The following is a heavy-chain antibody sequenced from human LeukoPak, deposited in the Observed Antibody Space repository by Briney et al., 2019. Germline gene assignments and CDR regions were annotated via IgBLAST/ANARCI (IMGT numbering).Heavy chain of an antibody. V-gene: IGHV3-48*03. CDR1: GFTFSSYE. Sequence: PGGSLRLSCAASGFTFSSYEMNWVRQAPGKGLEWVSYISSSGSTIYYADSVKGRFTISRDNAKNSLYLQMNSLRAEDTAVYYCAKSELSGSHSAIDYWGQGTLVTVSS. J-gene: IGHJ4*02. D-gene: IGHD1-26*01. CDR2: ISSSGSTI. CDR3: AKSELSGSHSAIDY.